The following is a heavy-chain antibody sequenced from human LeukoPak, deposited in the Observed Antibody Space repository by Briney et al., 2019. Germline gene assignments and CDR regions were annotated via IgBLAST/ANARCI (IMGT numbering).Heavy chain of an antibody. D-gene: IGHD2-15*01. CDR3: ARDRDCSGGSCPPGIDP. CDR1: GYTFTSHG. V-gene: IGHV1-18*01. J-gene: IGHJ5*02. CDR2: ISAYNGNT. Sequence: ASVKVSCKASGYTFTSHGISWVRQAPGQGLEWMGWISAYNGNTNYAQKLQGRVTMTTDTSTSTAYMELRSLRSDDTAVYYCARDRDCSGGSCPPGIDPWGQGTLVTVSS.